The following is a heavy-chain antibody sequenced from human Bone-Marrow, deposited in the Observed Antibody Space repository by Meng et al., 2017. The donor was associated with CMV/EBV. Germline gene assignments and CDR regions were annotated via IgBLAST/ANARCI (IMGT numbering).Heavy chain of an antibody. Sequence: SVKVSCKASGGTFSSYTISWVRQAPGQGLEWMGRIIPILGIANYAQKFQGRVTITADKSTSTAYMELSSLRSEDTAVYDCARWPQGDFWSGYLSHYYCMDVWGQGTTVTVSS. CDR2: IIPILGIA. J-gene: IGHJ6*02. V-gene: IGHV1-69*02. CDR3: ARWPQGDFWSGYLSHYYCMDV. CDR1: GGTFSSYT. D-gene: IGHD3-3*01.